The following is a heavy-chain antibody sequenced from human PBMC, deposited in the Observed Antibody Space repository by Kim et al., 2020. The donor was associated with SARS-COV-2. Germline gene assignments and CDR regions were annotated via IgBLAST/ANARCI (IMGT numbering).Heavy chain of an antibody. Sequence: GGSLRLSCAASGFTFSSYAMHWVRQAPGKGLEWVAVISYDGSNKYYADSVKGRFTISRDNSKNTLYLQMNSLRAEDTAVYYCARDRIPITMIVGTFDYWG. D-gene: IGHD3-22*01. V-gene: IGHV3-30-3*01. CDR3: ARDRIPITMIVGTFDY. CDR2: ISYDGSNK. J-gene: IGHJ4*01. CDR1: GFTFSSYA.